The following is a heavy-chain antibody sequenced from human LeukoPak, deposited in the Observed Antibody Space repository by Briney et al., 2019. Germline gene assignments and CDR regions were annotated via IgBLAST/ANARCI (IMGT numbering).Heavy chain of an antibody. Sequence: GGSLKLSCAASGFTFSSYGMHWVRQAPGKGLEWVAFIRYDGSNKYYADSVKGRFTISRDNSKNTLYLQMNSLRAEDTAVYYCAKERDTAMVTIDYWGQGALVTVSS. CDR3: AKERDTAMVTIDY. V-gene: IGHV3-30*02. J-gene: IGHJ4*02. CDR2: IRYDGSNK. CDR1: GFTFSSYG. D-gene: IGHD5-18*01.